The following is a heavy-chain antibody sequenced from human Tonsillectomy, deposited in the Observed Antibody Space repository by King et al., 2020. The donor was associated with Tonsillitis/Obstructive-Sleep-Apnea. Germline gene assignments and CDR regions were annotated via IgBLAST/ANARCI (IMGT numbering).Heavy chain of an antibody. Sequence: QMQLQESGPGLVKPSETLSLTCTVSGGSVSSTSYYWGWVRQPPGKGLEWIGSIYYSGTTYYNPSLESRVTVSVDTSKNQFSLKLNSVTAADTAVYYCARHVEYTREYYYCMDVWGTGTTVTVAS. CDR2: IYYSGTT. CDR3: ARHVEYTREYYYCMDV. J-gene: IGHJ6*03. CDR1: GGSVSSTSYY. D-gene: IGHD2/OR15-2a*01. V-gene: IGHV4-39*01.